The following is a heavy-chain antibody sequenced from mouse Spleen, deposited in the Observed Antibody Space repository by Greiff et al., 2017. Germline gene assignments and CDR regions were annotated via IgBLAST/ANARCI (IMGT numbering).Heavy chain of an antibody. CDR2: IWRGGST. D-gene: IGHD2-3*01. J-gene: IGHJ4*01. CDR3: AKSSYDGIYYYAMDY. Sequence: QVQLQQPGPGLVQPSQSLSITCTVSGFSLTSYGVHWVRQSPGKGLEWLGVIWRGGSTDYNAAFMSRLSITKDNSKSQVFFKMNSLQADDTAIYYCAKSSYDGIYYYAMDYWGQGTSVTVSS. CDR1: GFSLTSYG. V-gene: IGHV2-5*01.